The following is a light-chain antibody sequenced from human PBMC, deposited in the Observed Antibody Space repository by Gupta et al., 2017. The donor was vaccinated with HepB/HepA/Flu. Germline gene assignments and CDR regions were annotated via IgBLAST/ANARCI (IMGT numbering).Light chain of an antibody. J-gene: IGLJ2*01. V-gene: IGLV1-40*01. CDR2: RNT. Sequence: QSVLTPPPSVSGAPGPRVPISCTGSSSNIGAGYDVHWYQQLPGTAPKLLIYRNTNRPSGVPDRFSGSKSGSSASLAITGLQAEDEADYFCQSYDSSLSAVVFGGGTKLTVL. CDR3: QSYDSSLSAVV. CDR1: SSNIGAGYD.